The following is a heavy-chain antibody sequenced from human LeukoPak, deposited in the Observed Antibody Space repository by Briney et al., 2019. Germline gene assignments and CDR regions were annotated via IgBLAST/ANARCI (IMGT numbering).Heavy chain of an antibody. V-gene: IGHV3-21*06. Sequence: GGSLTLSCAASGYTFSDFSVNWVRQAPGKGLEWVSSISVRSNYRYYADSVRGRFTISRDNAKNSLSLLMNSLRVEDTALYYCVSAYGGLLDYWGQGSLVTVSS. D-gene: IGHD3-16*01. CDR3: VSAYGGLLDY. J-gene: IGHJ4*02. CDR2: ISVRSNYR. CDR1: GYTFSDFS.